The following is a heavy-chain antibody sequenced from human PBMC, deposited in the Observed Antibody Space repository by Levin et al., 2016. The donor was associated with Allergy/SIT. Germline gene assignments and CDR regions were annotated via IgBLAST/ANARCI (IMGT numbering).Heavy chain of an antibody. Sequence: PGKGLEWIGYIYYSGSTNYNPSLKSRVTISVDTSKNQFSLKLSSVTAADTAVYYCARVDFWSGYTLDYWGQGTLVTVSS. CDR2: IYYSGST. CDR3: ARVDFWSGYTLDY. V-gene: IGHV4-59*13. J-gene: IGHJ4*02. D-gene: IGHD3-3*01.